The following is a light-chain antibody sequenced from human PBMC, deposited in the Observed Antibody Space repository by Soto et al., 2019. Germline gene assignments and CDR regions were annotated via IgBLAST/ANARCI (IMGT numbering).Light chain of an antibody. CDR1: SSDVGAYNY. V-gene: IGLV2-14*03. CDR3: SSYTSSNTLL. J-gene: IGLJ1*01. Sequence: QSALTQPASVSVSPGQSITISCTGSSSDVGAYNYVSWYQQHPGKAPKLMIYDVTNGPSGVSIRFSGSKSGNTASLTISGLQAEDEADYYCSSYTSSNTLLFGTGTKVTVL. CDR2: DVT.